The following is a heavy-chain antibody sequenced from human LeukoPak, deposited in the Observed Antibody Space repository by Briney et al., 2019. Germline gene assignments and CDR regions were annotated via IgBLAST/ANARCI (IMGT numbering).Heavy chain of an antibody. V-gene: IGHV4-39*07. CDR2: IYYSGST. Sequence: SETLSLTCTVSGGSISSSSYYWGWIRQPPGKGLEWIGSIYYSGSTYYNPPLKSRVTISVDTSKNQFSLKLSSVTAADTAVYYCAREERDPYSEVATVDYWGQGTLVTVSS. D-gene: IGHD5-12*01. CDR3: AREERDPYSEVATVDY. J-gene: IGHJ4*02. CDR1: GGSISSSSYY.